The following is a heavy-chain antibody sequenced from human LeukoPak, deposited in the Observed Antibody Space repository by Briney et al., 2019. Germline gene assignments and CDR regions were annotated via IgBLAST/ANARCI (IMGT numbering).Heavy chain of an antibody. J-gene: IGHJ5*02. Sequence: SETLSLSCTVSGGSILDSTYYWAWIRQPPGKGLEWIATIFYTGNTHYNPSLKSRVTMSVDTVKNQFSLNLNSVTAADTAVYYCARQSSGYYYGWFDPWGQGTLVTVSS. CDR2: IFYTGNT. CDR1: GGSILDSTYY. D-gene: IGHD3-22*01. V-gene: IGHV4-39*01. CDR3: ARQSSGYYYGWFDP.